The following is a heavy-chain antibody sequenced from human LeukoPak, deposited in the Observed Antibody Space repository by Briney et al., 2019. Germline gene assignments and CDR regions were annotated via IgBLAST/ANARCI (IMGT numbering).Heavy chain of an antibody. Sequence: ASVKVSCKASGYIFTSYDINWVRQATGQGLEWMGWMNPNSGDTGYAQTFLGRVTMTRDTSTSTVYMELSSLRSEDTAVYYCARRSSSGWSDNWFDPWGQGTLVTVSS. D-gene: IGHD6-19*01. CDR2: MNPNSGDT. J-gene: IGHJ5*02. CDR3: ARRSSSGWSDNWFDP. V-gene: IGHV1-8*01. CDR1: GYIFTSYD.